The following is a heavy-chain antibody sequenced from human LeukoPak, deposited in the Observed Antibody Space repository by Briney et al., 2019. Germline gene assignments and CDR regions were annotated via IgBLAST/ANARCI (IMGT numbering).Heavy chain of an antibody. CDR1: GYTFTGYY. V-gene: IGHV1-2*06. CDR2: INPNSGGT. J-gene: IGHJ3*02. D-gene: IGHD3-10*01. Sequence: GASVKVSCKASGYTFTGYYMHWVRQAPGQGLEWMGRINPNSGGTNYAQKFQGRVTMTRDTSISTAYMELSRLRSEDTAIYYCARDPGAPVRAFDIWGQGTMVTVSS. CDR3: ARDPGAPVRAFDI.